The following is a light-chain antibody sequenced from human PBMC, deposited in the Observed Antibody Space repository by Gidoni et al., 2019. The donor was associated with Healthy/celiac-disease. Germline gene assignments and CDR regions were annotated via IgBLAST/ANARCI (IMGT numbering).Light chain of an antibody. J-gene: IGKJ1*01. CDR3: QQYNSYSGGT. V-gene: IGKV1-5*01. Sequence: DIQMTQSPSTLSASVGDRVTITCRASQSISSWLAWYQQKPGKAPKLLIYGASSLESGVPSRFSGSGSGTEFTLTISSLQADDFATYYCQQYNSYSGGTFGQGTKVEIK. CDR1: QSISSW. CDR2: GAS.